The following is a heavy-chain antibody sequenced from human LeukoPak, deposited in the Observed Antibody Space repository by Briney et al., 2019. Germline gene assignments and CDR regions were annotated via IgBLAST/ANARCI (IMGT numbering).Heavy chain of an antibody. CDR3: ARHSGSGWQALGY. D-gene: IGHD6-19*01. CDR1: GYTFSNYG. CDR2: TSYNGNT. J-gene: IGHJ4*02. V-gene: IGHV1-18*04. Sequence: ASVKVSCKASGYTFSNYGISWVRQAPGLGLEWMGWTSYNGNTNYAQKFQDRVTMTTDTSATTAYMELRSLESDDTAVYYCARHSGSGWQALGYWGQGTLVTVSS.